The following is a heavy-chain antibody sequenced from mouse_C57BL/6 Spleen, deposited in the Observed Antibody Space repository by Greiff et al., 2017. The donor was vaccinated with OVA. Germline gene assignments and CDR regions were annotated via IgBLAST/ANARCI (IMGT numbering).Heavy chain of an antibody. CDR1: GFTFSSYG. J-gene: IGHJ2*01. D-gene: IGHD1-1*01. V-gene: IGHV5-6*01. Sequence: EVQGVESGGDLVKPGGSLKLSCAASGFTFSSYGMSWVRQTPEKRLEWVATISSGSSYTYYPDSVKGRFTISRDNAKNTLYLQMSSLKSEDTAMYYYARERTVVATHYFDDWGQGATLTVSS. CDR2: ISSGSSYT. CDR3: ARERTVVATHYFDD.